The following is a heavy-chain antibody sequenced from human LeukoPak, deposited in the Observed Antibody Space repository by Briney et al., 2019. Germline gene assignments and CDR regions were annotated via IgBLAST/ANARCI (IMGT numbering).Heavy chain of an antibody. Sequence: GESLKISCKGSGYSFNTYWIGWVRQMPGKGLEWMGIIYPGDSDTKYSPSFQGQVTISADKSVSAAYLQWSSLKASDTAIYYCVRHGPGWYLDYDVWGRGTLVTVS. CDR3: VRHGPGWYLDYDV. CDR1: GYSFNTYW. D-gene: IGHD6-19*01. CDR2: IYPGDSDT. V-gene: IGHV5-51*01. J-gene: IGHJ2*01.